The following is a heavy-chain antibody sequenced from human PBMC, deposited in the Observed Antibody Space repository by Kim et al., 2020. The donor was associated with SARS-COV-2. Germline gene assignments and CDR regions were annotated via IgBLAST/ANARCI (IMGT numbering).Heavy chain of an antibody. D-gene: IGHD4-4*01. Sequence: YYADSVKGRFTISRDNSKNTLYLQMNSLRAEDTAVYYCAKARYSNYVFDYWGQGTLVTVSS. J-gene: IGHJ4*02. CDR3: AKARYSNYVFDY. V-gene: IGHV3-23*01.